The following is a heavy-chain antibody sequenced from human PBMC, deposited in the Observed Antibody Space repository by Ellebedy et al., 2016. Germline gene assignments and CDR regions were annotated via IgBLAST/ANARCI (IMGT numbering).Heavy chain of an antibody. CDR2: ISGSGGST. J-gene: IGHJ5*02. V-gene: IGHV3-23*01. D-gene: IGHD3-10*01. Sequence: GGSLRLSXAASGFTFSSYAMSWVRQAPGKGLEWVSAISGSGGSTYYADSVKGRFTISRDNSKNTLYLQMNSLRAEDTAVYYCAKTFDEFGEVDWFDPWGQGTLVTVSS. CDR3: AKTFDEFGEVDWFDP. CDR1: GFTFSSYA.